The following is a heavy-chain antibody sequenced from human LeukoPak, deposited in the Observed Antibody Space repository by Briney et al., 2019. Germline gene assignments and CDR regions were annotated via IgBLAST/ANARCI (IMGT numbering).Heavy chain of an antibody. Sequence: ALVKVSCKASGYTFTSYYMHWVRQAPGQGLEWMGIINPSGGSTSYAQKFQGRVTMTRDMSTSTVYMELSSLRSEDTAVYYCARDPPNPYPITPTTPNQGFDYWGQGTLVTVSS. D-gene: IGHD3-16*01. J-gene: IGHJ4*02. CDR2: INPSGGST. CDR1: GYTFTSYY. V-gene: IGHV1-46*01. CDR3: ARDPPNPYPITPTTPNQGFDY.